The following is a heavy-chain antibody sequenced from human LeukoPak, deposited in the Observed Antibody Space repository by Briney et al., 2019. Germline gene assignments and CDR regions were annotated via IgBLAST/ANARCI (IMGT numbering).Heavy chain of an antibody. V-gene: IGHV1-2*02. CDR1: GYTFTGYY. CDR3: ARLLSTVTRAFDI. J-gene: IGHJ3*02. CDR2: INPNSGGT. Sequence: ASVKVSCKASGYTFTGYYMHWVRQAPGQGLEWMGWINPNSGGTNSAQKFQGRVTMTRDTSISTAYMELSRLRSDDTAVYYCARLLSTVTRAFDIWGQGTMVTVSS. D-gene: IGHD4-17*01.